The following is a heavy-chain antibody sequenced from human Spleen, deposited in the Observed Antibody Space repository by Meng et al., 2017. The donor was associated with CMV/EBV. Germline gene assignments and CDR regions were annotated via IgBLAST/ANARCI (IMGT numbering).Heavy chain of an antibody. Sequence: ISSGGSYWSWIRQHPGKGLEWIGYMSYSGNTYYIPSLKSRLAISVDTSKNQFSLKLSSVAAADTAVYFCARHKVYYDSSGWTLHDFDYWGQGTLVTVSS. V-gene: IGHV4-31*02. D-gene: IGHD3-22*01. CDR2: MSYSGNT. J-gene: IGHJ4*02. CDR3: ARHKVYYDSSGWTLHDFDY. CDR1: ISSGGSY.